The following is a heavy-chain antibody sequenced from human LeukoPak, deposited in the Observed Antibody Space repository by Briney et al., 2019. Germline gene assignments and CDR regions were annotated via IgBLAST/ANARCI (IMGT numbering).Heavy chain of an antibody. V-gene: IGHV4-61*02. D-gene: IGHD1-26*01. CDR2: IYTSGIT. CDR3: ARSNSGSYRELDY. J-gene: IGHJ4*02. CDR1: GGSLNSGSYF. Sequence: SQTLSLTCTVSGGSLNSGSYFWSWLRQPAGTGVEWIGRIYTSGITNYNSSLMSRATISIDTSKNQFSLKLSSVTAADTAVYYCARSNSGSYRELDYWGQGALVTVSS.